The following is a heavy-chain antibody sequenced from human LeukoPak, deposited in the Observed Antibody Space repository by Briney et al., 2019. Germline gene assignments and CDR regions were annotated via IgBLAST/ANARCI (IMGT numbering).Heavy chain of an antibody. CDR3: ARDLRSRRSYYYDGSGYRSLDI. V-gene: IGHV1-18*01. D-gene: IGHD3-22*01. CDR2: ISAYNDNR. J-gene: IGHJ3*02. Sequence: ASVKVSCKASGYTFTSYGISWVRQAPGQGFEWMGWISAYNDNRNTAQKFQGRLTMTTDISTSTAYMELRSLRSDDRAVYYCARDLRSRRSYYYDGSGYRSLDIWGQGTMVTVSS. CDR1: GYTFTSYG.